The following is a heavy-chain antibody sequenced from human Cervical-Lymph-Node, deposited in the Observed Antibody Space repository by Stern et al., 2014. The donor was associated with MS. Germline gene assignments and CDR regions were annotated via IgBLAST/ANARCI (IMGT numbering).Heavy chain of an antibody. CDR3: ARSDYGDWDS. CDR1: GYTFTNYD. D-gene: IGHD4-17*01. J-gene: IGHJ4*02. CDR2: MNPSSGHT. V-gene: IGHV1-8*01. Sequence: VQLVQSGAEVRKPGASVKVSCKASGYTFTNYDINWVRQATGQGLEWMGWMNPSSGHTAYAQNFQGRVTMTRDTSISTAYMELSSLRSEDTALYYCARSDYGDWDSWGQGTLVTVSS.